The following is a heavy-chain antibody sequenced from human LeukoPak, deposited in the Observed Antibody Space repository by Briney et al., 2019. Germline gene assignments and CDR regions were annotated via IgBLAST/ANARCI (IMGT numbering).Heavy chain of an antibody. D-gene: IGHD1-26*01. V-gene: IGHV4-34*01. CDR2: INHSGST. CDR3: ARVGIVGAYFAY. CDR1: GGSFSGYY. J-gene: IGHJ4*02. Sequence: SETLSLTCAVYGGSFSGYYWSWIRQPPGKGLEWIGEINHSGSTNYNPSLKSRVTISVDTSKNQFSLKLSSVTAADTAVYYCARVGIVGAYFAYWGQGTLVTVSS.